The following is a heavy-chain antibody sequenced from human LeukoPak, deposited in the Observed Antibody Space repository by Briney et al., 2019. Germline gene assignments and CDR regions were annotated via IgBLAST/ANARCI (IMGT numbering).Heavy chain of an antibody. CDR1: GYTFTSYG. J-gene: IGHJ6*02. CDR3: ARDSRTDSGSYYYYYGMDV. D-gene: IGHD1-26*01. V-gene: IGHV1-18*01. Sequence: ASVKVSCKASGYTFTSYGISWVRQAPGQGLEWMGLISAYNGNTNYAQKLQGRVTMTTDTSTSTAYMELRSLRSEDTAVYYCARDSRTDSGSYYYYYGMDVWGQGTTVTVSS. CDR2: ISAYNGNT.